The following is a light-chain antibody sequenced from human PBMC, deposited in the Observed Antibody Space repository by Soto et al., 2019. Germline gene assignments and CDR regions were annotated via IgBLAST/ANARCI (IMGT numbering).Light chain of an antibody. CDR3: CSYAGSYIFYV. V-gene: IGLV2-11*01. J-gene: IGLJ1*01. CDR2: DVS. CDR1: SSDVGGYNY. Sequence: QSALTQPRSVSGSPGQSVTISCTGTSSDVGGYNYVSWYQQHPGKAPKLMIYDVSKRPSGVPDRFSGSKSGNTASLTISGLQAEDEADYYCCSYAGSYIFYVFGTVTKVTVL.